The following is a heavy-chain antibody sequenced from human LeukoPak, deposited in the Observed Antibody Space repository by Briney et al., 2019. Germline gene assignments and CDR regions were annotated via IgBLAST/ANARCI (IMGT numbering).Heavy chain of an antibody. J-gene: IGHJ6*02. CDR2: NYYSGST. Sequence: SETLSLTCTVSGGSVSSGSYYWSWIRQPPGKGLEWIGYNYYSGSTNYNPSLKSRVTISVDTSKNQFSLKLSSVTAADTAVYYCARDGHRDNSSSWYSPYYYYYYGMDVWGQGTTVTVSS. V-gene: IGHV4-61*01. CDR3: ARDGHRDNSSSWYSPYYYYYYGMDV. D-gene: IGHD6-13*01. CDR1: GGSVSSGSYY.